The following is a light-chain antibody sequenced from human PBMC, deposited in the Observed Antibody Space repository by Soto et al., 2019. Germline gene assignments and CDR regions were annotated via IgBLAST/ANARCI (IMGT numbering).Light chain of an antibody. CDR2: DAS. Sequence: EIVLTQSPGTLSLSPGERATLSCRASQSVRSHVAWYRQGPGQAPRLLIHDASSRATGVPARFSGSGSGTEFVLTISSLQSEDFAIYYCQQYDAWPFTFGGGTKVDIK. CDR3: QQYDAWPFT. CDR1: QSVRSH. J-gene: IGKJ4*01. V-gene: IGKV3-15*01.